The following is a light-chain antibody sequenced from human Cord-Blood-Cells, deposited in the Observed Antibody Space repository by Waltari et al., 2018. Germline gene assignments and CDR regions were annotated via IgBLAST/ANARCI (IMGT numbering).Light chain of an antibody. CDR2: GKN. V-gene: IGLV3-19*01. Sequence: SSELTQDPAVSVALGQTVRITCQGDSLRSYYASWYQQKPGQAPVLVIYGKNNRPSGIPDRSAGSSSGNAASVTITGAQAEEGADYDCKSRDSRGNHQVVFGGETKLTVL. CDR3: KSRDSRGNHQVV. CDR1: SLRSYY. J-gene: IGLJ2*01.